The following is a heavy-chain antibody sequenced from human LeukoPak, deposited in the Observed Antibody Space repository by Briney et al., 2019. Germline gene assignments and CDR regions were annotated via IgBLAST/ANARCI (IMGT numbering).Heavy chain of an antibody. CDR1: GGSIRSSHYY. V-gene: IGHV4-39*01. D-gene: IGHD4-11*01. CDR2: INYSGST. Sequence: SETLSLTCTVSGGSIRSSHYYWGWIRQPPGKGLEWIGSINYSGSTYYNPSLKSRVTISVDTSKNQFSLKLSSVTAADTAAYYCARQTTVTTPFDYWGQGTLVTVPS. J-gene: IGHJ4*02. CDR3: ARQTTVTTPFDY.